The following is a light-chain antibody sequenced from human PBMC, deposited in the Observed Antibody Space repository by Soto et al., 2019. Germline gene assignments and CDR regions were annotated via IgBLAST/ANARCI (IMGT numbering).Light chain of an antibody. CDR1: QSVSTF. CDR3: QQGTDWPPGT. J-gene: IGKJ1*01. Sequence: EIVLTHSPGTLSLSPGERATLSCRASQSVSTFLAWYQHKPGQAPRLLIYDASNRATGIPDRFRGSGSGTDFTLTISSLEPEDFALYYCQQGTDWPPGTFGQGTKVDIK. CDR2: DAS. V-gene: IGKV3-11*01.